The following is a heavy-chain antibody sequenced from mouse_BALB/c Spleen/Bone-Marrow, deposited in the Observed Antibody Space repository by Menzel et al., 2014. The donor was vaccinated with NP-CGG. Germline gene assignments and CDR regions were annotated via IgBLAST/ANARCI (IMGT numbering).Heavy chain of an antibody. CDR2: ISSGGHDT. V-gene: IGHV5-6-4*01. CDR3: SKDGGYDYSYYFDY. J-gene: IGHJ2*01. CDR1: GFTFSAYS. D-gene: IGHD2-4*01. Sequence: DVMLVESGGGLVKPGGSLKLSCAASGFTFSAYSMSWVRQTPEKRLEWVATISSGGHDTFYPDSVKGRFTISRDNVKNTLYLQMSSLKSEDTAMYYCSKDGGYDYSYYFDYWGQGTTLTVSS.